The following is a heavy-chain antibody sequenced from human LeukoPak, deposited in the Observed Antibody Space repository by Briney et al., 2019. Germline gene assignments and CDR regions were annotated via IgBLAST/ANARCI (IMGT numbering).Heavy chain of an antibody. CDR1: GYTFTGYY. Sequence: ASVKVSCKASGYTFTGYYMHRVRQAPGQGLEWMGWINSNSGGTHYAQRFQGRVTMTRDTSISTVYMELARLTADDTAIFYCTRVGAGGWYADYWGHGTLLTVSS. CDR2: INSNSGGT. V-gene: IGHV1-2*02. J-gene: IGHJ4*01. CDR3: TRVGAGGWYADY. D-gene: IGHD6-19*01.